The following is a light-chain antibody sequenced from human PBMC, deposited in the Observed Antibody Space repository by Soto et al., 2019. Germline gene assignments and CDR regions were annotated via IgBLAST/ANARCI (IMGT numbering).Light chain of an antibody. CDR2: GAS. Sequence: DIVMTQSPDSLAVPLGERAPINCKSSQSVNSEYLAWFKQKPGQAPRLLIYGASTRTTGIPDRFSGSGSGTDFTLTIGRLEPGDFEVYYCLHYGGSPLTFGQGTRLEIK. V-gene: IGKV3-20*01. CDR1: QSVNSEY. J-gene: IGKJ5*01. CDR3: LHYGGSPLT.